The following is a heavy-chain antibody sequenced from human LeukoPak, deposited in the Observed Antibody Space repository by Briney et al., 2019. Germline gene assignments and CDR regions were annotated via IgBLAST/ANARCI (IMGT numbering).Heavy chain of an antibody. CDR1: GGSISSYY. CDR2: IYYSGST. V-gene: IGHV4-59*12. CDR3: ARVTGLSLMSSFDP. J-gene: IGHJ5*02. Sequence: SETLSLTCTVSGGSISSYYWSWIRQPPGKGLEWIGYIYYSGSTNYNPSLKSRVTISVDTSKNQFSLKLSSVTAADTAVYYCARVTGLSLMSSFDPWGQGTLVTVSS. D-gene: IGHD1-14*01.